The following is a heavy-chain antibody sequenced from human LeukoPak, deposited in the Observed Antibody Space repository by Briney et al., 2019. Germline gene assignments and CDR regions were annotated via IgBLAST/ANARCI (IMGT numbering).Heavy chain of an antibody. V-gene: IGHV3-21*01. D-gene: IGHD3-22*01. Sequence: GGSLRLSCAASGFTFSSYSMNWVRQAPGKGLEWVSSISSSSYIYYADSVKGRFTISRDNAKNSLYLQMNSLRAEDTAVYYCAKFRSSGYYFDAFDIWGQGTMVTVSS. CDR2: ISSSSYI. CDR1: GFTFSSYS. J-gene: IGHJ3*02. CDR3: AKFRSSGYYFDAFDI.